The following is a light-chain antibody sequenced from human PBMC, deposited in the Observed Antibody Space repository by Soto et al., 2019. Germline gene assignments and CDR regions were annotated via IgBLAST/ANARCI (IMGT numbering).Light chain of an antibody. CDR2: GAS. V-gene: IGKV3-20*01. CDR3: QQYGSSPYT. CDR1: QSVLSSY. J-gene: IGKJ2*01. Sequence: EIVLTQSPGTLSLSPGERGTLSCRASQSVLSSYVAWYQQKPGQAPRLLIYGASSRATGIPDRFSGGGSGTDFTLTISRLEPEDFAVYYCQQYGSSPYTFGQGTKLEIK.